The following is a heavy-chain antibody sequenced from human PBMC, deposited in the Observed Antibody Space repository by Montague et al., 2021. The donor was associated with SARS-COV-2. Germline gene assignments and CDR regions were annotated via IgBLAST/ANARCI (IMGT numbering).Heavy chain of an antibody. D-gene: IGHD4-17*01. CDR3: ATADYGYYAVH. J-gene: IGHJ4*02. CDR2: ISHDGINK. Sequence: SLRLSCAASGFTFSSYYMHWVRQAPGKGLEWVAIISHDGINKYYADSVRGRFTISRDNSKNTLYLQMNSLTAEDTAVYYCATADYGYYAVHWAQGTLVTVSS. CDR1: GFTFSSYY. V-gene: IGHV3-30*03.